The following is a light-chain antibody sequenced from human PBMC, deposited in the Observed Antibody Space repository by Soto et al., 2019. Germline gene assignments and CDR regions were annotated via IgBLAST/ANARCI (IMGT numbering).Light chain of an antibody. CDR1: PSISSW. J-gene: IGKJ2*01. CDR2: DAS. Sequence: DIQMTQSPFTLSASVGDRVTITCRASPSISSWLAWYQQKPGRAPKLLIYDASSLQSGVPSRFSGSGSGTVFTLTISSLQPDDVAADYCQQYNSYSSFGQGTKLEIK. CDR3: QQYNSYSS. V-gene: IGKV1-5*01.